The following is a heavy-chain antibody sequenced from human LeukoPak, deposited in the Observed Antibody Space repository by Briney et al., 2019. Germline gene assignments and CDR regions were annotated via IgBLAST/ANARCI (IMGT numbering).Heavy chain of an antibody. CDR1: GGSISSGGYS. CDR3: ARGPYYYDSSGYYYGSFDY. D-gene: IGHD3-22*01. V-gene: IGHV4-30-2*01. J-gene: IGHJ4*02. CDR2: IYHSGST. Sequence: SETLSLTCAVSGGSISSGGYSWRWIRQPPGKGLEWIGYIYHSGSTYYNPSLKSRVTISVDRSKNQFSLKLSSVSAADTAVYYCARGPYYYDSSGYYYGSFDYWGQGTLVTVSS.